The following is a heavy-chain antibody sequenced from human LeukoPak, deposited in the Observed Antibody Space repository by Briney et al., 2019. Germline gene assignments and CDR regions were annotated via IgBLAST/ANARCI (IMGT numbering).Heavy chain of an antibody. CDR3: ASLSIFGVSASIDY. CDR1: GGSISSSSYY. CDR2: IYYSGST. J-gene: IGHJ4*02. D-gene: IGHD3-3*01. V-gene: IGHV4-39*01. Sequence: PSETLSLTCTVSGGSISSSSYYWGWIRQPPGKGLEWIGSIYYSGSTYYNPSLKSRVTISVDTSKNQFSLKLSSVTAADTAVYYCASLSIFGVSASIDYWGQGTLVTVSS.